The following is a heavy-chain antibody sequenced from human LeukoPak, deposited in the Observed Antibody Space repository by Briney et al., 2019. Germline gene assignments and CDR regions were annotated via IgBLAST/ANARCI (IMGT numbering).Heavy chain of an antibody. J-gene: IGHJ4*02. CDR3: AKDTVYCSGGSCPYYFDY. V-gene: IGHV3-21*04. D-gene: IGHD2-15*01. Sequence: GGSLRLSCAASGFTFSSYSMNWVRQAPGKGLEWVSSISSSSSYIYYADSVKGRFTISRDNSKNSLYLQMNSLRTEDTALYYCAKDTVYCSGGSCPYYFDYWGQGTLVTVSS. CDR2: ISSSSSYI. CDR1: GFTFSSYS.